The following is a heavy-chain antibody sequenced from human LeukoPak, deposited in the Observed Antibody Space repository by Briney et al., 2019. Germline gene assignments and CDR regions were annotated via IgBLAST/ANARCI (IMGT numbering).Heavy chain of an antibody. J-gene: IGHJ6*02. CDR3: ASWGSSGWYPMDV. Sequence: GGSLRLSCAASGFTFSTYWMHWVRQAPGKGLVWVSCINSDGSSPSYADSVKGRFTISRDNAKNTVYLQMNSLRAEDTAVYYCASWGSSGWYPMDVWGQGTTVTVSS. CDR2: INSDGSSP. D-gene: IGHD6-19*01. V-gene: IGHV3-74*01. CDR1: GFTFSTYW.